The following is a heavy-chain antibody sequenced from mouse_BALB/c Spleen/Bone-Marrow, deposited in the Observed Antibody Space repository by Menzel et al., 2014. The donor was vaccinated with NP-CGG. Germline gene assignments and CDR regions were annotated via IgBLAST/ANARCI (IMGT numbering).Heavy chain of an antibody. CDR2: LTPYNDDT. CDR1: GFTFTSYV. Sequence: VQLQQSGPELVKPGASVKMSCKASGFTFTSYVMHWVKQKPGQGLEWIGYLTPYNDDTNYNEKFKGKATLTSDKSSSTAYMELSSLSSEDSAVYYCARHYYDYDGAMDFWGQGTSVTGYS. V-gene: IGHV1-14*01. D-gene: IGHD2-4*01. J-gene: IGHJ4*01. CDR3: ARHYYDYDGAMDF.